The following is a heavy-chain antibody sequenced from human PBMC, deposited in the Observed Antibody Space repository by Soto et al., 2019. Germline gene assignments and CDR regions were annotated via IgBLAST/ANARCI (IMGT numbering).Heavy chain of an antibody. D-gene: IGHD4-17*01. J-gene: IGHJ4*02. CDR3: ATRRYGDYGFDY. CDR2: FDPEDGET. CDR1: GYTLTELS. V-gene: IGHV1-24*01. Sequence: GASVKVSCKVSGYTLTELSMHWVRQAPGKGLEWMGGFDPEDGETIYAQKFQGRVTMTEDTSTDTAYMELSSLRSEDTAVYHCATRRYGDYGFDYWGQGTLVTVS.